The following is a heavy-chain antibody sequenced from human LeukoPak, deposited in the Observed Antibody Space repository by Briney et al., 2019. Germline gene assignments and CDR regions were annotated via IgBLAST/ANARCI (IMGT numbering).Heavy chain of an antibody. D-gene: IGHD3-10*01. CDR3: ARGTYYYGSGSSNWFDP. CDR1: GYTFTSYD. Sequence: ASVKVSCKASGYTFTSYDINWVRQATGQGLEWMGWINPNSGNTGYAQKFQGRVTMTRNTSISTAYMELSSLRSEDTAVYYCARGTYYYGSGSSNWFDPWGQGTLVTVSS. J-gene: IGHJ5*02. CDR2: INPNSGNT. V-gene: IGHV1-8*01.